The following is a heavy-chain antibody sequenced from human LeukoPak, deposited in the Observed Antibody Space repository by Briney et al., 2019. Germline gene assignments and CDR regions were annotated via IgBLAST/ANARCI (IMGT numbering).Heavy chain of an antibody. CDR2: IYYSGST. CDR1: GRSISSYY. Sequence: SETLSLTCTVSGRSISSYYWSWIRQPPGKGLEWIGYIYYSGSTNYNPSLKSRVTISVDTSKNQFSLKLSSVTAADTAVYYCARVYCSGGSCYSGFEYWGQGTLVTVSS. D-gene: IGHD2-15*01. CDR3: ARVYCSGGSCYSGFEY. J-gene: IGHJ4*02. V-gene: IGHV4-59*01.